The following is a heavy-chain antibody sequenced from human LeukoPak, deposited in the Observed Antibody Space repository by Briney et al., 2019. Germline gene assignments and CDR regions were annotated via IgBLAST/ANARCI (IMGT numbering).Heavy chain of an antibody. D-gene: IGHD3-3*01. CDR1: GFTFSRYW. Sequence: PGGSLRLSCAASGFTFSRYWMTWVRQALEKGLEWVANIKEDGSEKYSVDSVRGRFTISRDNTKNSLFLEINSLRAEDTAVYYCATGWSHHDYWGQGTLVTVSS. V-gene: IGHV3-7*04. J-gene: IGHJ4*02. CDR2: IKEDGSEK. CDR3: ATGWSHHDY.